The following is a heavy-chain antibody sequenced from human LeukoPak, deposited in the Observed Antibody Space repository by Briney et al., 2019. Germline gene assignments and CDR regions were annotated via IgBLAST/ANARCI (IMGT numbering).Heavy chain of an antibody. CDR3: ARWGRHYFGMDV. D-gene: IGHD4-23*01. V-gene: IGHV1-8*01. CDR1: GYTFTSYD. Sequence: ASVKVFCKASGYTFTSYDINWVRQATGQGLEWMGWMNPNSGNTGYAQKFQGRVTMTRNTSISTAYMELSSLRSEDTAVYYCARWGRHYFGMDVWGQGTTVTVSS. CDR2: MNPNSGNT. J-gene: IGHJ6*02.